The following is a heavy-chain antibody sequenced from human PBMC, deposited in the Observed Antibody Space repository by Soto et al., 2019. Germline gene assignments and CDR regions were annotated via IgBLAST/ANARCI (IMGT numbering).Heavy chain of an antibody. V-gene: IGHV3-23*01. Sequence: SGWSLRLSCAASGFTFSSYAMGWVRQAPGTGLEWVSFIDGSGGDTSLADSVKGRSTISRDNSENTLYLHMNSLRAEDTARYYCVKETVDAAYVETSPFDFWGQGIHVTVSS. CDR2: IDGSGGDT. D-gene: IGHD2-15*01. CDR1: GFTFSSYA. J-gene: IGHJ4*02. CDR3: VKETVDAAYVETSPFDF.